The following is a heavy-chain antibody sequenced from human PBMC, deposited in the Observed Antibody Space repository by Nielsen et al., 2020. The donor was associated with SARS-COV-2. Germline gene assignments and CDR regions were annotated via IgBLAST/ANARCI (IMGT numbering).Heavy chain of an antibody. CDR2: IYYSGST. Sequence: WIRQPPGKGLEWIGSIYYSGSTYYNPSLKSRVTISVDTSKNQFSLKLSSVTAADTAVYYCARGPRSGYYTATIWFDPWGQGTLVTVSS. V-gene: IGHV4-39*07. D-gene: IGHD3-3*01. J-gene: IGHJ5*02. CDR3: ARGPRSGYYTATIWFDP.